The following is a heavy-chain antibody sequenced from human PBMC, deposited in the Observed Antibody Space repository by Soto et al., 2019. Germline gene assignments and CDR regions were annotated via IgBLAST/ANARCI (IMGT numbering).Heavy chain of an antibody. J-gene: IGHJ4*02. Sequence: QVQLVQSGAEVKKPGSSVKVSCKTSGVTFNTFAISWVRQAPGQGLEYMGGIIPVLGPAHYAQRFQGRVTITADKSTSTAYLELTNLTSEDTAVYYCARAAKRYFDYWGQGTLVTVSS. CDR2: IIPVLGPA. CDR1: GVTFNTFA. V-gene: IGHV1-69*06. CDR3: ARAAKRYFDY.